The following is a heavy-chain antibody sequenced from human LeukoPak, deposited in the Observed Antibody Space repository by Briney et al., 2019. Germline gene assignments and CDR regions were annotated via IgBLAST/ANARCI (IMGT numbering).Heavy chain of an antibody. CDR1: GYTFSDHY. D-gene: IGHD4-23*01. Sequence: GGSLRLSCAVSGYTFSDHYIDWVRQAPGEGLEWVGHTRNKANNYATEYAASVKGRFTISRDDSRNSVYLQMNSLRTEDTAVYYCTRWRSGTSDWGQETLVTVSS. J-gene: IGHJ4*02. V-gene: IGHV3-72*01. CDR2: TRNKANNYAT. CDR3: TRWRSGTSD.